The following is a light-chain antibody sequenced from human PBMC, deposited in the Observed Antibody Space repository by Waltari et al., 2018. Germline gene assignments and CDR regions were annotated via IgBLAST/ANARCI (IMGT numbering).Light chain of an antibody. CDR3: QQYNSYPWT. Sequence: DIQLSQSPSSLSAHIGDRVTITCRASYDISYYLVWFQQKPGKAPKPLVFAGSSLHSGVPSRFSGSRSGTGFTLTISSLQPEDFGTYYCQQYNSYPWTFGQGTKVEI. V-gene: IGKV1-16*01. CDR1: YDISYY. J-gene: IGKJ1*01. CDR2: AGS.